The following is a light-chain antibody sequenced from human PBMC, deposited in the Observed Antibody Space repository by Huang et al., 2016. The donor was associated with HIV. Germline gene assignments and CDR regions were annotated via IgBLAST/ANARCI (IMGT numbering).Light chain of an antibody. CDR1: QSGGDH. CDR2: DAS. Sequence: IVLTQSPATLSIYPGERVTVSCRASQSGGDHVAWYQHRPGQAPRLLIYDASQRATGISDRFSGSGSGTEFTLTISSLEPEDYAVYYCQQRSNWLTFGGGTKVELK. V-gene: IGKV3-11*01. J-gene: IGKJ4*01. CDR3: QQRSNWLT.